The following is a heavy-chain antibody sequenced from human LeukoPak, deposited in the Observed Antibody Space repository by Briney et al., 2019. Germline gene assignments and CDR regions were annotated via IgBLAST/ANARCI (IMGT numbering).Heavy chain of an antibody. D-gene: IGHD6-19*01. CDR3: ARDRDSSGWPYYFDY. V-gene: IGHV3-7*01. Sequence: GGSLRLSCAASGFTFGDTWMNWVRQVPGQGLEWVANIKQDGSEKFYVASVKGRFTISRDNGKSSLYLQMNSLRAEDTAVYYCARDRDSSGWPYYFDYWGQGTLVTVSS. CDR2: IKQDGSEK. J-gene: IGHJ4*02. CDR1: GFTFGDTW.